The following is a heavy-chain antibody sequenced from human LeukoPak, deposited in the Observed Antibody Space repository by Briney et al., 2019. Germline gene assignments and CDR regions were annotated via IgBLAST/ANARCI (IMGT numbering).Heavy chain of an antibody. Sequence: GGSLRLSCAASGFTFSNYWMTWVRQAPWKGLEWVANIKPDGSVGYYVDSVRGRFIISRDNAGNSLYLQMNSLRVEDTAVYYCTQNLVAAAGDHWGQGTLLIVSS. J-gene: IGHJ4*02. CDR3: TQNLVAAAGDH. CDR1: GFTFSNYW. V-gene: IGHV3-7*01. D-gene: IGHD6-13*01. CDR2: IKPDGSVG.